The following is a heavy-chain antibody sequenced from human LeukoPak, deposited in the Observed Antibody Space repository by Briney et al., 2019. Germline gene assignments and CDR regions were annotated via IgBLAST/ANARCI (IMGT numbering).Heavy chain of an antibody. J-gene: IGHJ4*02. CDR2: ISYDGSNK. V-gene: IGHV3-30*04. Sequence: GGSLRLSCAASGFTFSSYAMHWVRQAPGKGLEWVAVISYDGSNKYYADSVKGRFTISRDNSKNTLYLQMNSLRAEDTAVYYCARGGFYGDFDYWGQGTLVTVSS. CDR1: GFTFSSYA. D-gene: IGHD4-17*01. CDR3: ARGGFYGDFDY.